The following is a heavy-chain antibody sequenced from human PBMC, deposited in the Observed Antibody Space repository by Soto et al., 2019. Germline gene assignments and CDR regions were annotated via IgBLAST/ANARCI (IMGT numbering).Heavy chain of an antibody. CDR3: ARDRGDRNDYYYGVDV. V-gene: IGHV4-59*01. CDR1: GGSMSPYY. CDR2: FYYSGST. Sequence: SETLSLACTVSGGSMSPYYWSWIRQPPGKGLEWIGYFYYSGSTNYNPSLKSRVTISLDTSKNQFSLKLSSVTAADTAVYYCARDRGDRNDYYYGVDVWGQGTTVTVSS. J-gene: IGHJ6*02. D-gene: IGHD7-27*01.